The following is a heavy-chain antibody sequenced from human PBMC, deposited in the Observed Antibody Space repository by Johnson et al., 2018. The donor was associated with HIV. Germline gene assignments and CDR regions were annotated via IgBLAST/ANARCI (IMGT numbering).Heavy chain of an antibody. CDR1: GFTFSSYA. V-gene: IGHV3-30*04. CDR2: ISYDGSNK. CDR3: ARDGGIAATDAFDI. D-gene: IGHD6-13*01. Sequence: QVQLVESGGGVVQPGRSLRLSCAASGFTFSSYAMHWVRQAPGTGLEWVAVISYDGSNKYYADSVKGGFTISRDNSKNTLYLQMNSLRAEDTAVYYCARDGGIAATDAFDIWGQGTMVTVSS. J-gene: IGHJ3*02.